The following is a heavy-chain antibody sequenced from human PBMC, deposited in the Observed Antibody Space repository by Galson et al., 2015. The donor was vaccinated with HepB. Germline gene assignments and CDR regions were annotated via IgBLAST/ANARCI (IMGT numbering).Heavy chain of an antibody. J-gene: IGHJ4*02. CDR1: GFTFSSYA. D-gene: IGHD6-19*01. CDR3: AKPTIAVAGTYYFDY. CDR2: ISGSGGST. Sequence: SLRLSCAASGFTFSSYAMSWVRQAPGKGLEWVSAISGSGGSTYYADSVKGRFTISRGNSKNTLYLQMNSLRAEDTAVYYCAKPTIAVAGTYYFDYWGQGTLVTVSS. V-gene: IGHV3-23*01.